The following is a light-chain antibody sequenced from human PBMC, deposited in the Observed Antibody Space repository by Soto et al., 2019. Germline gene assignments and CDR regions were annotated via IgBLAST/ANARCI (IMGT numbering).Light chain of an antibody. CDR2: EVS. J-gene: IGLJ1*01. V-gene: IGLV2-14*01. CDR1: SSDVGVYNY. Sequence: QSALTMPAAVSGSPGQSITISCTGTSSDVGVYNYVSWYQQHPGKAPKLLLYEVSNRPSGVSNRFSGSKSGNTASLTISGLQTEDEANYYRISTTSSSTDVLGTGPKVTVL. CDR3: ISTTSSSTDV.